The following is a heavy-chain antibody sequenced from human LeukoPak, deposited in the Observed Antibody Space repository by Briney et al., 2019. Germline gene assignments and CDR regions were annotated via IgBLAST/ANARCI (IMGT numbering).Heavy chain of an antibody. J-gene: IGHJ4*02. Sequence: PGRSLRLSCAASGFTFSSYAMHWVRQAPGKGLEWVAVISYDGSNKYYADSVKGRFTISRDNSKNTLYLQMNSLRAEDTAVYYCASRVTGDFDYWGQGTLVTVSS. D-gene: IGHD1-14*01. V-gene: IGHV3-30*04. CDR1: GFTFSSYA. CDR3: ASRVTGDFDY. CDR2: ISYDGSNK.